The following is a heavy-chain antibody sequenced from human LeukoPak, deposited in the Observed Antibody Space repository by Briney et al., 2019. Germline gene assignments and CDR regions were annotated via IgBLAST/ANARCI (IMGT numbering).Heavy chain of an antibody. J-gene: IGHJ4*02. D-gene: IGHD6-19*01. Sequence: GGSLRLSCAASGFTFSSYAMSWVRQAPGKGLEWVSAISGSGGSTYYADSVKGRFTVSRDNSKNTLYLQMNSLRAEDTAVYYCAKDQSGWYQSSHYFDYWGQGTLVTVSS. CDR1: GFTFSSYA. CDR3: AKDQSGWYQSSHYFDY. V-gene: IGHV3-23*01. CDR2: ISGSGGST.